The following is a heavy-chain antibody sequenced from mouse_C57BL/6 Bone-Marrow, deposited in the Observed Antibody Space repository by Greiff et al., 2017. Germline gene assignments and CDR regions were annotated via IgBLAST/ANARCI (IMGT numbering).Heavy chain of an antibody. Sequence: EVMLVESEGGLVQPGSSMKLSCTASGFTFSDYYMAWVRQVPEKGLEWVANINYDGSSTYYLDSLKSRFIISRDNAKNILYLQMSSLKSEDTATYYCARDARDYGYYAMDYGGQGTSVTVSS. CDR3: ARDARDYGYYAMDY. J-gene: IGHJ4*01. D-gene: IGHD2-4*01. V-gene: IGHV5-16*01. CDR1: GFTFSDYY. CDR2: INYDGSST.